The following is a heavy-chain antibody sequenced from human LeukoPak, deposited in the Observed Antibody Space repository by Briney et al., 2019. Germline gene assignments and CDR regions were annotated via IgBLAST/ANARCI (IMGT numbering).Heavy chain of an antibody. Sequence: GGSLRLSCAASGFTFSSYAVSWVRQAPGKGLEWVSAISGSGGSTYYADSVKGRFTISRDNSKNTLYLQMNSLRAEDTAVYYCAIGIAARSKTFDYWGQGTLVTVSS. D-gene: IGHD6-6*01. CDR3: AIGIAARSKTFDY. CDR2: ISGSGGST. CDR1: GFTFSSYA. J-gene: IGHJ4*02. V-gene: IGHV3-23*01.